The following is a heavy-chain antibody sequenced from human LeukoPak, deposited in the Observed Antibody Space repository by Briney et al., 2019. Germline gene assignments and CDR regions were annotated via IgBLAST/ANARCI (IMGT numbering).Heavy chain of an antibody. J-gene: IGHJ6*03. CDR3: ARGGCSGGTCYSLYYYYMDV. Sequence: SETLSLTCAVYGGSFSGYYWSWIRQSPGKGLEWIGEINHGGSTNYNPSLKSRVTISVDTSKKQFFLKLSSVTAADTAVYYCARGGCSGGTCYSLYYYYMDVWDKGTTVTVSS. CDR2: INHGGST. V-gene: IGHV4-34*01. CDR1: GGSFSGYY. D-gene: IGHD2-15*01.